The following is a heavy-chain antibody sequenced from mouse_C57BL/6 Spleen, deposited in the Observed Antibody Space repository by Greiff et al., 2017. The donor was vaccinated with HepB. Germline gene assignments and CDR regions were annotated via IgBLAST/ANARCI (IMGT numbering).Heavy chain of an antibody. J-gene: IGHJ1*03. Sequence: VQLQQPGAELVKPGASVKMSCKASGYTFTSYWITWVKQRPGQGLEWIGDIYPGSGSTNYNEKFKSKATLTVDTSSSTAYMQLSSLTSEDSAVYYCAAYYGNYVGYFDVWGTGTTVTVSS. CDR1: GYTFTSYW. CDR3: AAYYGNYVGYFDV. V-gene: IGHV1-55*01. D-gene: IGHD2-10*01. CDR2: IYPGSGST.